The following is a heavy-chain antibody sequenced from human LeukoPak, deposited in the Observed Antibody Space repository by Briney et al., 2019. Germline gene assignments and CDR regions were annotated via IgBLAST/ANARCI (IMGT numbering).Heavy chain of an antibody. CDR3: ARLVGVVITWFDP. Sequence: ASVKVSCKVSGYSLTELSVHWVRQAPGKGLEWMGGFDPEDGETIYAQKFQGRVTMTEDTSTDTAYMELSSLRSEDTAVYYCARLVGVVITWFDPWGQGTLVTVSS. J-gene: IGHJ5*02. D-gene: IGHD2-15*01. V-gene: IGHV1-24*01. CDR1: GYSLTELS. CDR2: FDPEDGET.